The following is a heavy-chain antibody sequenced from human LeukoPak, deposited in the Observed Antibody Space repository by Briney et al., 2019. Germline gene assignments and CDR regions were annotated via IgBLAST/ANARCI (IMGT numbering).Heavy chain of an antibody. CDR2: ISYDGSNK. Sequence: GRSLRLSCAASGFTFSSYAMHWVRQAPGKGLEWVAVISYDGSNKYYADSVKGRFTISRDNSKNTLHLQMNSLRAEDTAVYYCAKEEDGSYARGYYYYGVDVWGQGTTVTVSS. CDR3: AKEEDGSYARGYYYYGVDV. J-gene: IGHJ6*02. CDR1: GFTFSSYA. D-gene: IGHD1-26*01. V-gene: IGHV3-30*04.